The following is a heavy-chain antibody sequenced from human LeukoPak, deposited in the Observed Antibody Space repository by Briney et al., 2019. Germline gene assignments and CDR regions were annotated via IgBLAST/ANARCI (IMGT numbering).Heavy chain of an antibody. D-gene: IGHD6-19*01. J-gene: IGHJ6*02. V-gene: IGHV3-64*01. Sequence: GGPLRLSCAASGFTFSSYAMLWVRQAPGKGLEYVSAISSNGGSTYYANSVKGRFTISRDNSKNTLYLQMGSLRAEDMAVYYCARSSGWYYYYYGMDVWGQGTTVTVSS. CDR1: GFTFSSYA. CDR2: ISSNGGST. CDR3: ARSSGWYYYYYGMDV.